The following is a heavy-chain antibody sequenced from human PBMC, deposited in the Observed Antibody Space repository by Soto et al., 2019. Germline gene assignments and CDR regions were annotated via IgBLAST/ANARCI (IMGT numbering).Heavy chain of an antibody. Sequence: SETLSLTCSVSGDSISSVDYFWAWIRQPPGQALEYIGYSYKSATTYYNPSFESRVAISLDTSKSQFSLYVTSVTAADTAVYFCARGRYCLTGRCFPNWFDSWGQGTLVTVSS. V-gene: IGHV4-30-4*01. J-gene: IGHJ5*01. CDR1: GDSISSVDYF. CDR3: ARGRYCLTGRCFPNWFDS. D-gene: IGHD2-15*01. CDR2: SYKSATT.